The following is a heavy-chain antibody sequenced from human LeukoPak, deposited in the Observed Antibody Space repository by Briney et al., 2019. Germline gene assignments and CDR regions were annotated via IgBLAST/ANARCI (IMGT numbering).Heavy chain of an antibody. Sequence: TGGSLRLSCAASGFTFSAYAMSWVRQAPGKGLEWVSTINHSGGSTYYADSVKGRFTISRDNSKNTLHLQMNSLRAEDTAVYYCAKGYSSSWYYYYCGQGTLVTVSS. CDR1: GFTFSAYA. CDR2: INHSGGST. V-gene: IGHV3-23*01. D-gene: IGHD6-13*01. J-gene: IGHJ4*02. CDR3: AKGYSSSWYYYY.